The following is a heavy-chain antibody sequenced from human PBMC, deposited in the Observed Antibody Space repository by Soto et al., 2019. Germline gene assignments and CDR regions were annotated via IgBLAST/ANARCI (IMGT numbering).Heavy chain of an antibody. D-gene: IGHD3-16*01. Sequence: QVQLVQSGAEVKKPESSVKVSCKASGGTFSSYAISWVRQAPGQGLEWMGGIIPIFGTANYAQKFQGRVTITADESTRTAYMELSSLRSEDTAVYYCARSGRVGENYYYGMDVWGQGTTVTVSS. V-gene: IGHV1-69*12. CDR2: IIPIFGTA. CDR1: GGTFSSYA. J-gene: IGHJ6*02. CDR3: ARSGRVGENYYYGMDV.